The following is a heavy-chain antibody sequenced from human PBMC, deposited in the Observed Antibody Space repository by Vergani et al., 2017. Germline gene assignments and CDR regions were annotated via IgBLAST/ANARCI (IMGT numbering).Heavy chain of an antibody. D-gene: IGHD5-18*01. CDR1: GYTFTSYD. CDR2: MNPNSGNT. J-gene: IGHJ4*02. Sequence: QVQLVQSGAEVKKPGASVTVSCKASGYTFTSYDINWVRQATGQGLEWMGWMNPNSGNTGYAQKFQGRVTMTRNTSISTAYMELSSLRSEDTAVYYCAKEGEEIYSYGYDYWGQGTLVTVSS. CDR3: AKEGEEIYSYGYDY. V-gene: IGHV1-8*01.